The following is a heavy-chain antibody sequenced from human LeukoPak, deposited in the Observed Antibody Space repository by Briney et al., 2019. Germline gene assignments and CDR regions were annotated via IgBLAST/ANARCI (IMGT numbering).Heavy chain of an antibody. CDR1: GYNFAKYW. CDR3: ARLEYSSGWPDY. CDR2: IYPGDSDT. Sequence: GESLKISCQGSGYNFAKYWIGWVRQMPGKGLEWMGIIYPGDSDTRYSPSFQGQVTISADKSISTAYLQWSSLKASDTAMYYCARLEYSSGWPDYWGQGTLVTVSS. V-gene: IGHV5-51*01. D-gene: IGHD6-19*01. J-gene: IGHJ4*02.